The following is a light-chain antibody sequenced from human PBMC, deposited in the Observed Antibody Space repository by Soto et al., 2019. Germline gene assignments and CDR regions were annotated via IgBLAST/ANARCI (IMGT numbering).Light chain of an antibody. J-gene: IGKJ1*01. CDR2: GVS. CDR3: QQSGYSPT. Sequence: ETVLTQSPGTLSLSPGERATLSCRASQSVSTSQSVSINYLAWYQQKPGQAPRLLIYGVSSRATGIPDRFSGSGSGTDFTLTISRLEPEDFAVYYCQQSGYSPTFGQGTKVEIK. CDR1: QSVSINY. V-gene: IGKV3-20*01.